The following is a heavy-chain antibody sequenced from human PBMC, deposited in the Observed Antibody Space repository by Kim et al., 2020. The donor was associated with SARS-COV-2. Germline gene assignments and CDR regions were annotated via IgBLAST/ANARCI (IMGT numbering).Heavy chain of an antibody. V-gene: IGHV7-4-1*02. J-gene: IGHJ4*02. Sequence: ASVKVSCKASGYTFTGYAMNWVRQAPGQGPEWMGWINTNTGNPTYAQGFTGRFVFSLDASVCTAYLQISSLKVDDTAVYYCAGDRVNSGKWAKDYWVQGTLVTVSA. CDR3: AGDRVNSGKWAKDY. D-gene: IGHD1-26*01. CDR2: INTNTGNP. CDR1: GYTFTGYA.